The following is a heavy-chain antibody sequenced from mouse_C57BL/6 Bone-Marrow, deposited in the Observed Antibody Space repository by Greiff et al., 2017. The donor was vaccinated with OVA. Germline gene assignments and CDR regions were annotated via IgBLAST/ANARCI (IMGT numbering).Heavy chain of an antibody. Sequence: QVQLKQSGAELARPGASVKLSCKASGYTFTSYGISWVKQSTGQGLEWIGEIYPRSGNTYYNEKFKGKATLTADKSSSTAYMELRSLTSEDSAVYFCARQPIRGFYYYAMDYWGQGTSVTVSS. D-gene: IGHD1-1*01. CDR1: GYTFTSYG. CDR3: ARQPIRGFYYYAMDY. CDR2: IYPRSGNT. J-gene: IGHJ4*01. V-gene: IGHV1-81*01.